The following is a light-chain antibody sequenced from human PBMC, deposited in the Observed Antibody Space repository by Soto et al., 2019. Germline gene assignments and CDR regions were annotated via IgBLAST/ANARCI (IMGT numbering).Light chain of an antibody. V-gene: IGKV3-15*01. CDR3: QQYNNWPWT. CDR2: GAS. Sequence: EIVMTQSPATLSLSPGERATLSCTASQSVSSNLAWYQQRPGQAPKLLMYGASTGATGIPDRFSGSGSGTEFTLTISSLQSEDFAVYYCQQYNNWPWTFGQGTKVDIK. CDR1: QSVSSN. J-gene: IGKJ1*01.